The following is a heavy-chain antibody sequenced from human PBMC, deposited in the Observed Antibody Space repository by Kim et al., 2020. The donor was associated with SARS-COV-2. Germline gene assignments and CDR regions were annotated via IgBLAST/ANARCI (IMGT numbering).Heavy chain of an antibody. Sequence: KSRVTISVDTSKNQFSLKLSSVTAADTAVYYCAREDFYDAKSGEGGYFDYWGQGTLVTVSS. J-gene: IGHJ4*02. V-gene: IGHV4-59*01. CDR3: AREDFYDAKSGEGGYFDY. D-gene: IGHD3-22*01.